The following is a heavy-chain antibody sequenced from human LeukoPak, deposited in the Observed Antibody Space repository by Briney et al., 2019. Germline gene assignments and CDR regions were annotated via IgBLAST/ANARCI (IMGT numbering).Heavy chain of an antibody. CDR3: ARAGYGDPHFDF. CDR1: GFTFSNYG. D-gene: IGHD4-17*01. J-gene: IGHJ4*02. CDR2: IWYDGSNK. Sequence: SGGSLRLSCAAPGFTFSNYGMHSVRQAPGKGLEWVAAIWYDGSNKYYGDSVKGRFTISRDNSKNTLYLQLNSLRAEDTAAYYCARAGYGDPHFDFWGQGTLVTVSS. V-gene: IGHV3-33*01.